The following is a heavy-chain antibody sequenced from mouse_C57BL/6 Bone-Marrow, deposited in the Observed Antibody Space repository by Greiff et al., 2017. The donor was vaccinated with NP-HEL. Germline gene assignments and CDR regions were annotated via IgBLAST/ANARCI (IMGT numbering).Heavy chain of an antibody. D-gene: IGHD2-2*01. J-gene: IGHJ1*03. Sequence: EVMLVESGPELVKPGASVKMSCKASGYTFTDYNMHWVKQSHGKSLEWIGYINPNNGGTSYNQKFKGKATLTVNKSSSTAYMELRSLTSEDSAVYYCAREVISFYSDVWGTGTTVTVSS. CDR2: INPNNGGT. V-gene: IGHV1-22*01. CDR1: GYTFTDYN. CDR3: AREVISFYSDV.